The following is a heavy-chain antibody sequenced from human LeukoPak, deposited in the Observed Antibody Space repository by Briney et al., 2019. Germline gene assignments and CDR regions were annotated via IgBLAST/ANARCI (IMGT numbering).Heavy chain of an antibody. CDR3: ARDAPGIVGAPGGGT. CDR2: INWNGGST. CDR1: GFNFDDYG. J-gene: IGHJ5*02. D-gene: IGHD1-26*01. V-gene: IGHV3-20*04. Sequence: PGGSLRLSCAASGFNFDDYGMSWVRQAPGKGLEWVSRINWNGGSTGYADSVKGRFIISRDNTKNSLYLQMNSLRAEDTAFYYCARDAPGIVGAPGGGTWGQGTLVTLSS.